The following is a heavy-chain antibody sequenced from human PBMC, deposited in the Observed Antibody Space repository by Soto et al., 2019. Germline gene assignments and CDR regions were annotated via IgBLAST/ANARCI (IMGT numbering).Heavy chain of an antibody. J-gene: IGHJ3*01. CDR3: ARQIGDFRSGDTGAFDL. V-gene: IGHV4-39*01. D-gene: IGHD3-3*01. Sequence: QLQLQESGPGLVKPSETLSLNCSVSGGSVSSTDHYWGWIRQPPGKGLEWIGSIYYSGPTYYKPFLKSRVSMSVDTSKNQFSLKLSSVTVADTAMYYCARQIGDFRSGDTGAFDLWGHGTMVTVSS. CDR2: IYYSGPT. CDR1: GGSVSSTDHY.